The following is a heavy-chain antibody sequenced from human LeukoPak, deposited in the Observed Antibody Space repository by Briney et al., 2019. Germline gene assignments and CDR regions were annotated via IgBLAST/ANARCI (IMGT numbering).Heavy chain of an antibody. CDR3: ASPPLYYYDSSGTRGDAFDI. CDR1: GGSISSSSYS. V-gene: IGHV4-39*01. D-gene: IGHD3-22*01. Sequence: PSETLSLTCTVSGGSISSSSYSWGWIRQPPGKGLEWIGSIYYSGSTYYNPSLKSRVTISVDTSKNQFSLKLSSVTAADTAVYYCASPPLYYYDSSGTRGDAFDIWGQGTMVTVSS. CDR2: IYYSGST. J-gene: IGHJ3*02.